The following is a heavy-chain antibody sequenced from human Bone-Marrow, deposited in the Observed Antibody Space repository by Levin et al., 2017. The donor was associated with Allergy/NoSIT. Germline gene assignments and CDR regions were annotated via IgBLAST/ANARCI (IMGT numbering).Heavy chain of an antibody. Sequence: GESLKISCAASGFTFSSYGMHWVRQAPGKGLEWVAVISYDGSNKYYADSVKGRFTISRDNSKNTLYLQMNSLRAEDTAVYYCAKGGGKQQLVNWFDPWGQGTLVTVSS. D-gene: IGHD6-13*01. J-gene: IGHJ5*02. CDR1: GFTFSSYG. CDR2: ISYDGSNK. CDR3: AKGGGKQQLVNWFDP. V-gene: IGHV3-30*18.